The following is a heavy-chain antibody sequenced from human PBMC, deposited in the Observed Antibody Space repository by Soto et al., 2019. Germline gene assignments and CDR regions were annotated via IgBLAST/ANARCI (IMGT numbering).Heavy chain of an antibody. CDR1: GDSISSDYYH. D-gene: IGHD2-21*02. V-gene: IGHV4-30-4*08. CDR2: IHHSGSI. J-gene: IGHJ6*02. CDR3: AREDDGGDSLDV. Sequence: QVQLQQSGPGLVKPSQTLSLTCTVSGDSISSDYYHWTWIRQSPGKGLEWIGYIHHSGSILYNPSLMSRVTISVDTSKNQFSLRLTSVTAADTAVYFCAREDDGGDSLDVWGQGTTVTVSS.